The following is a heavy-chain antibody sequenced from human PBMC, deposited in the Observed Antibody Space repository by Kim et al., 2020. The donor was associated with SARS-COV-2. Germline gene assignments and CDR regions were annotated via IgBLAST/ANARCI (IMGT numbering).Heavy chain of an antibody. CDR2: ISGSGGST. J-gene: IGHJ4*02. V-gene: IGHV3-23*01. D-gene: IGHD3-16*02. CDR3: AKDSVYDDYVWGSYRSGVDY. Sequence: GGSLRLSCAASGFTFSGYAMSWVRQAPGKGLEWVSAISGSGGSTYYADSVKGRFTISRDNSKNTLYLQMNSLRAEDTAVYYCAKDSVYDDYVWGSYRSGVDYWGQGTLVTVSS. CDR1: GFTFSGYA.